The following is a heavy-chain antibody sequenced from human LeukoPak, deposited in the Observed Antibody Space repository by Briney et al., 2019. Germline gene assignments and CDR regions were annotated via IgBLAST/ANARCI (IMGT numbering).Heavy chain of an antibody. CDR1: GFPFSSYW. D-gene: IGHD3-22*01. CDR3: ARDPQFSYYDSMEAFDI. CDR2: INSAGSST. J-gene: IGHJ3*02. Sequence: GGSLRLSCAASGFPFSSYWMHWVRHAPGKGLVWVSHINSAGSSTSYADSVKGRFTISRDNAKNTLYLQMNSLRAEYTAVYYCARDPQFSYYDSMEAFDIWGQGTMVTVSS. V-gene: IGHV3-74*01.